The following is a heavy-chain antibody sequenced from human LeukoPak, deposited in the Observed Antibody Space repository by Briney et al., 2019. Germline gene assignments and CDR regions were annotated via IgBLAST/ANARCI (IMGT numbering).Heavy chain of an antibody. Sequence: ASVKVSCKASGYTFTSYYMHWVRQAPGQGLEWMGWINPNSGGTNYAQNFQGRVTMTRDTSISTAYMELSSLRSEDTAVYYCARTVVVTAEHAFDIWGQGTMVTVSS. D-gene: IGHD2-21*02. V-gene: IGHV1-2*02. CDR2: INPNSGGT. CDR3: ARTVVVTAEHAFDI. CDR1: GYTFTSYY. J-gene: IGHJ3*02.